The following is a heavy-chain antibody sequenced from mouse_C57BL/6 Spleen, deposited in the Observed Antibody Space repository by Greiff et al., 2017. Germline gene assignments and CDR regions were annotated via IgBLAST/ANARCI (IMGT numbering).Heavy chain of an antibody. D-gene: IGHD4-1*01. J-gene: IGHJ4*01. CDR1: GFTFSDYG. CDR3: ARLPGTGYAMDY. Sequence: EVHLVESGGGLVKPGGSLKLSCAASGFTFSDYGMHWVRQAPEKGLEWVAYISRAGSTIYYADKVKGRFTISRDNAKNTPFLQMTSLRSEDTAMDYCARLPGTGYAMDYWGQGTSVTVSS. CDR2: ISRAGSTI. V-gene: IGHV5-17*01.